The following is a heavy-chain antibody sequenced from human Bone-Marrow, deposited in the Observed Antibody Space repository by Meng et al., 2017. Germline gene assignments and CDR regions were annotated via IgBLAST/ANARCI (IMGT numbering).Heavy chain of an antibody. CDR2: ISYEGSEK. CDR1: GFVVSRYA. Sequence: GFVVSRYAMHWVRQAPGKGLEWVAVISYEGSEKYYADSVKGRVTISRDNSKNTLSLQMNSLRAEDTAVYYCGKSSSGYYREYFHHWGQGTLVTVSS. D-gene: IGHD3-22*01. J-gene: IGHJ1*01. CDR3: GKSSSGYYREYFHH. V-gene: IGHV3-30-3*02.